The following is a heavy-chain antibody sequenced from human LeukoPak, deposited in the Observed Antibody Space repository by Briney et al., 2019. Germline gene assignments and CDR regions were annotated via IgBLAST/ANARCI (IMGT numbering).Heavy chain of an antibody. J-gene: IGHJ6*02. CDR2: IIPILGIA. Sequence: ASVKVSCKASGGTFSSYAISWVRQAPGQGLEWMGRIIPILGIANYAQKFQGRVTITADKSTSTAYMELSSLRSEDTAVYYCARDRVDTATPGGMDVWGQGTTVTVSS. V-gene: IGHV1-69*04. CDR1: GGTFSSYA. CDR3: ARDRVDTATPGGMDV. D-gene: IGHD5-18*01.